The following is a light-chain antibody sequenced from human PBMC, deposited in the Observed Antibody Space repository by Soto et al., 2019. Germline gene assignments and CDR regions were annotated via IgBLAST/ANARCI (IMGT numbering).Light chain of an antibody. CDR2: SNN. V-gene: IGLV1-44*01. CDR3: AAWDDSLNVV. CDR1: SSNIGSNT. Sequence: QSVLTQPPSASGTPGQRVTISCSGSSSNIGSNTVNWYQQLPGTAPKHLIYSNNQRPSGVPDRFSGSKSGTSAYLAISGLQSEDEADYYCAAWDDSLNVVFGGGTKLTVL. J-gene: IGLJ3*02.